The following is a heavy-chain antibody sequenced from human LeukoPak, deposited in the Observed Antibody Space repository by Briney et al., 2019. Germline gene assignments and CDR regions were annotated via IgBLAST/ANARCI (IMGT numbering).Heavy chain of an antibody. J-gene: IGHJ5*02. CDR1: GGSISSSRDY. CDR3: ARHIYSGSYSRWFDP. D-gene: IGHD1-26*01. Sequence: SETLSLTCTVSGGSISSSRDYWAWIRQPPGKGLEWIGSIYYSGSTYYNSSLKSRVTVSVDTSKNQFSLKLSSVTAADTAVYYCARHIYSGSYSRWFDPWGQGTLVTVSS. CDR2: IYYSGST. V-gene: IGHV4-39*01.